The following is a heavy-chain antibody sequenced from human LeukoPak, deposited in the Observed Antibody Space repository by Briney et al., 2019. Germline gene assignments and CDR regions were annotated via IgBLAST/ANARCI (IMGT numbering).Heavy chain of an antibody. D-gene: IGHD3-10*01. V-gene: IGHV3-48*03. CDR1: GFPFSAYE. Sequence: QPGGSLRLSCAASGFPFSAYEMNWVRQAPGKGLEWVSYISTSGSSIYYADSVKGRFTISRDNAKNSLNLQMNSLRAEDTAVYYCARGTLYYGSENYDYWGQGTLVTVSS. CDR3: ARGTLYYGSENYDY. CDR2: ISTSGSSI. J-gene: IGHJ4*02.